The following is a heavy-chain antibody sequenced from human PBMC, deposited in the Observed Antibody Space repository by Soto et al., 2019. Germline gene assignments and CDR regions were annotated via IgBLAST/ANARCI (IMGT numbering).Heavy chain of an antibody. CDR3: ARHGSYYDFWSGYSFGGCMHV. D-gene: IGHD3-3*01. J-gene: IGHJ6*02. V-gene: IGHV4-34*01. CDR2: INHSGST. CDR1: GGSFSGYY. Sequence: SETLSLTCAVYGGSFSGYYWSWIRQPPGKGLEWIGEINHSGSTNYNPSLKSRVTISVDTSKNQFSLKLSSVTAADTAVYYCARHGSYYDFWSGYSFGGCMHVWGQGLMATVSS.